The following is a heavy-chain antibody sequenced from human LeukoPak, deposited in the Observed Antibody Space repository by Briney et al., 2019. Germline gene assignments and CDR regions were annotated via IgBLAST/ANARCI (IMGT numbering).Heavy chain of an antibody. V-gene: IGHV3-30*04. CDR1: GFTFSNYA. CDR3: ARARRADLRFGEAFRHTKAARAFDI. D-gene: IGHD3-10*01. J-gene: IGHJ3*02. Sequence: GGSLRLSCAASGFTFSNYAIHWVRQAPGKGLDWVAVISHDGSYKDYAGSVKGRFTISRDNSKNTLYLQMNSLRAEDTAVYYCARARRADLRFGEAFRHTKAARAFDIWGQGTMVTVSS. CDR2: ISHDGSYK.